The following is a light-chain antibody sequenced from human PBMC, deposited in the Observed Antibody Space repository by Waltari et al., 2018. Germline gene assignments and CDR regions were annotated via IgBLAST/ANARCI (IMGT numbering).Light chain of an antibody. J-gene: IGKJ2*01. Sequence: VLTQSPGTLSLSPGERVTLCCRAIQSLTSCELAWYQHKPGQAPRLLIYGASNRAAGIPDRFSGSGSGTDFTLTISRLEPEDSGVYYCQQYGGSPPYTFGHGTKLEI. CDR3: QQYGGSPPYT. V-gene: IGKV3-20*01. CDR2: GAS. CDR1: QSLTSCE.